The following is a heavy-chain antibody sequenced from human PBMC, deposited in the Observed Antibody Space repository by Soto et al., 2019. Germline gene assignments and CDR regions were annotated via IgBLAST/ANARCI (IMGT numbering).Heavy chain of an antibody. Sequence: PGGSLRLSCAASGFTFSSYAMSWVRQAPGKGLEWVSVFGGGGVGTHYTDSVKGRFTISRDNSKNTLFLQMNSLRAEDTAVYYCAKVTVECGGDCRLLDYWGQGALVTVSS. V-gene: IGHV3-23*01. J-gene: IGHJ4*02. CDR2: FGGGGVGT. D-gene: IGHD2-21*02. CDR1: GFTFSSYA. CDR3: AKVTVECGGDCRLLDY.